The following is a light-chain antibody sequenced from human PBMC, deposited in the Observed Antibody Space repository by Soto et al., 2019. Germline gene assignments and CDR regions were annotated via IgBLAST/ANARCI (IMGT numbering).Light chain of an antibody. Sequence: QSVLTQPASVSGSPGQSISVSCTGSSGDVGSYKYVSWYQQHPGKAPKLIIYEVNKRPSGVSDRFSGSKSGNTASLTISGLQAEDEADYYCCSYTSSSTYVFGVGTKVTVL. CDR3: CSYTSSSTYV. V-gene: IGLV2-14*01. J-gene: IGLJ1*01. CDR2: EVN. CDR1: SGDVGSYKY.